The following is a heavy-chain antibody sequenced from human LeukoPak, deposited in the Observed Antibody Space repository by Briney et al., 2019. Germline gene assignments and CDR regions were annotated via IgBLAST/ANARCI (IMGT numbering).Heavy chain of an antibody. CDR2: IGGSGAST. CDR1: GFTFSSFT. D-gene: IGHD2-21*01. CDR3: AKDHSQSFDS. V-gene: IGHV3-23*01. Sequence: GGSLRLSCAASGFTFSSFTMTWVRQAPGKGLEWVSTIGGSGASTYYAGSVKGRFTISRDNSRSTLYLQMNSLRAEDTAVYYCAKDHSQSFDSWGQGTLVTVSS. J-gene: IGHJ4*02.